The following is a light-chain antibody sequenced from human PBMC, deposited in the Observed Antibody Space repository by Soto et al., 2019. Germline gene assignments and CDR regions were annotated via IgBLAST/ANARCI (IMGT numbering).Light chain of an antibody. Sequence: DIQMTQSPSTLSASVGDRVTITCRASQSISSWLAWYQQKPGKAPKLLIYDASSLESGGPSRFSGSGSGTEFTLTISSLQPDDFATYYCQQYNSYSPLTFGQGTKVEIK. J-gene: IGKJ1*01. CDR2: DAS. CDR1: QSISSW. CDR3: QQYNSYSPLT. V-gene: IGKV1-5*01.